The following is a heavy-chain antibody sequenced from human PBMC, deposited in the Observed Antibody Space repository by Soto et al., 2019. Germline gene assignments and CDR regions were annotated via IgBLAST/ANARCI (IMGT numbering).Heavy chain of an antibody. J-gene: IGHJ3*02. CDR3: ASWLEREHAYDI. Sequence: SVQVSFQASGFTFTSSAVQWVRPARGQRLEWIGWIVVGSGNTNYAQKFQERVTITRDMSTSTAYMELSSLRSDDTAVYYCASWLEREHAYDIWGLGTMVTVSS. CDR1: GFTFTSSA. D-gene: IGHD1-1*01. CDR2: IVVGSGNT. V-gene: IGHV1-58*01.